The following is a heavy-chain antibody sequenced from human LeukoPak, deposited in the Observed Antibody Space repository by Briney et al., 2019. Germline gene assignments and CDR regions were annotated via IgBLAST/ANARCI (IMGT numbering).Heavy chain of an antibody. V-gene: IGHV4-34*01. J-gene: IGHJ4*02. CDR1: GGSFSDYW. D-gene: IGHD3-10*01. Sequence: SETLSLTCAVYGGSFSDYWWTWIRQSPGKGLEWIGEVNHSGRTNYNPSLKSRVSISVDRSKKQFSLKLSSVTAADTAVYYCARLVPRYGSGSQSDYWGQGTLVTVSS. CDR2: VNHSGRT. CDR3: ARLVPRYGSGSQSDY.